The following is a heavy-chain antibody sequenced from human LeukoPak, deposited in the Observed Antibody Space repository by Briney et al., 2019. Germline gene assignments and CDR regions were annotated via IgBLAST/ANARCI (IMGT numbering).Heavy chain of an antibody. V-gene: IGHV1-18*01. CDR3: ARGGGQQLNYYYYGMDV. J-gene: IGHJ6*02. CDR2: MSSYNGNT. Sequence: ASVNVSCKASVYTVTSYVISWLRQAPGQGGEWRGWMSSYNGNTNYAQKLQGRVTMTADTSTSTAYMELRSLRSDDTAVYYCARGGGQQLNYYYYGMDVWGQGTTVTVSS. CDR1: VYTVTSYV. D-gene: IGHD6-13*01.